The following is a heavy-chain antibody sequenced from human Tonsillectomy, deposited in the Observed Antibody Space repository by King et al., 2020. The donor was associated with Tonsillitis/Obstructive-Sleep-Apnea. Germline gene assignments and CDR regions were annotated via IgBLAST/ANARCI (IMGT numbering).Heavy chain of an antibody. CDR3: AKWGDCSSTSCYGDYFYY. J-gene: IGHJ4*02. V-gene: IGHV3-30*18. D-gene: IGHD2-2*01. CDR2: ISYDGSNK. Sequence: VQLVESGGGVVQPGRSLRLSCAASRFTFSSYGIHWVRQAPGKGLEWVAVISYDGSNKYYADSVKGRFTISRDNSKNTLYLQMNSLRAEDTAVYYCAKWGDCSSTSCYGDYFYYWGQGTLVTVSS. CDR1: RFTFSSYG.